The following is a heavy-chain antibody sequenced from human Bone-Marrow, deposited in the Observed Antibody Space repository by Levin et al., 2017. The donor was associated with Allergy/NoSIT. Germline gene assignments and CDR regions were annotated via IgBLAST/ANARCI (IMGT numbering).Heavy chain of an antibody. CDR3: ARTTVPSVSDFDY. D-gene: IGHD4-17*01. Sequence: EASVKVSCKASGYTFTSYGISWVRQAPGQGLEWMGWISAYNGNTNSAQQFQGRVTMTTDTSTSTAYMELRSLRSDDTALYYCARTTVPSVSDFDYWGQGTLVTVSS. CDR2: ISAYNGNT. J-gene: IGHJ4*02. V-gene: IGHV1-18*01. CDR1: GYTFTSYG.